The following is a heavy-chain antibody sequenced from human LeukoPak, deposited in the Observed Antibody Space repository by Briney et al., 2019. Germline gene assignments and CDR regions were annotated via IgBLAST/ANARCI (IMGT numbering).Heavy chain of an antibody. CDR1: GFTFSSYG. V-gene: IGHV3-23*01. Sequence: GGTLRLSCAASGFTFSSYGMNWVRQAPGKGLEWVSGISPSADIKYYADSVKGRFTISRDNSKNMLYLEVISLTADDTAVYYCAKDDAWLRFGEWSQGTLVTVSS. CDR2: ISPSADIK. J-gene: IGHJ4*02. CDR3: AKDDAWLRFGE. D-gene: IGHD3-10*01.